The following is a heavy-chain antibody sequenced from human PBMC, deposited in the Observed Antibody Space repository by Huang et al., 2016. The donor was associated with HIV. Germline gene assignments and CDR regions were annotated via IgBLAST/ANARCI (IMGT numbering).Heavy chain of an antibody. D-gene: IGHD1-26*01. CDR1: GFTLRTYA. V-gene: IGHV3-30-3*01. CDR2: TSSDGTNK. CDR3: ARDFYNSDSLTLDH. Sequence: QVQLVESGGGVVQPGRSLRLSCAASGFTLRTYAMHWVRQAPGKVLEVGAVTSSDGTNKFYSGSVKGRFSISRDNSKNTWYLQMNSLRTDDTAVYYCARDFYNSDSLTLDHWGQGTLVTVAS. J-gene: IGHJ4*02.